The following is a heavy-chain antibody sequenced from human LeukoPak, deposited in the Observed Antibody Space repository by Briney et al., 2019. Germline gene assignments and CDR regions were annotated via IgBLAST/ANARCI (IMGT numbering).Heavy chain of an antibody. CDR1: GFTFSSYA. D-gene: IGHD3-3*01. CDR2: ISSSSSTI. V-gene: IGHV3-48*01. J-gene: IGHJ1*01. Sequence: GGSLRLSCAASGFTFSSYAMSWVRQAPGKGLEWVSAISSSSSTIYYADSVKGRFTISRDNAKNSLYLQMNSLRAEDTAVYYCARDKAIFGVGRPEYFQHWGQGTLVTVSS. CDR3: ARDKAIFGVGRPEYFQH.